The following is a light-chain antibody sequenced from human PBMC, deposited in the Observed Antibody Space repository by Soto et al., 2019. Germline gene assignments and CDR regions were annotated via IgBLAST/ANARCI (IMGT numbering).Light chain of an antibody. J-gene: IGKJ4*01. CDR1: QGISSY. CDR3: LQLNSYPLT. Sequence: DIQLTQSPSFLSASVGDRVTITCRASQGISSYLAWFQQKPGKAPKLLIYAASTLQSGVPSTFSGSGSGTEFTLTISSLQPEDFATYYCLQLNSYPLTFGGGTKVEIK. CDR2: AAS. V-gene: IGKV1-9*01.